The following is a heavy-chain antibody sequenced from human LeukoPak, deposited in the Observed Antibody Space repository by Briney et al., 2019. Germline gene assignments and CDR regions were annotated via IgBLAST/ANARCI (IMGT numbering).Heavy chain of an antibody. J-gene: IGHJ6*04. CDR1: GFTFSSYA. CDR3: AREGCSSTSCYYYYGMDV. Sequence: GGSLRLSCAASGFTFSSYAMNWVRQAPGKGLEWVSGISGSGGTTYYADSVKGRFTISRDNSKNTLYLQMNSLRAEDTAVYYCAREGCSSTSCYYYYGMDVWGKGTTVTVSS. V-gene: IGHV3-23*01. CDR2: ISGSGGTT. D-gene: IGHD2-2*01.